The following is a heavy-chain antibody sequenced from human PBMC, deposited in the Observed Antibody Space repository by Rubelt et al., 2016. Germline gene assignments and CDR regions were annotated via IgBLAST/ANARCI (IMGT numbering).Heavy chain of an antibody. V-gene: IGHV1-3*01. J-gene: IGHJ4*02. CDR3: ARDTAMDTPFDS. Sequence: FQGRVTITGDTSASTAYMELSSLRSEDTAVYYCARDTAMDTPFDSWGQGTLVTVSS. D-gene: IGHD5-18*01.